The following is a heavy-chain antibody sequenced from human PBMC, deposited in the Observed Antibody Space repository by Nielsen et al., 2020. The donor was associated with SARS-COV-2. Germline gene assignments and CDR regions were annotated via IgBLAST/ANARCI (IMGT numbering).Heavy chain of an antibody. V-gene: IGHV3-30*02. Sequence: SVKGRFTISRDSSRNTLNLHMNSLRAEDTAVYYCAKAGIMITFGGDVGYFESWGQGTLVTVSS. J-gene: IGHJ4*02. D-gene: IGHD3-16*01. CDR3: AKAGIMITFGGDVGYFES.